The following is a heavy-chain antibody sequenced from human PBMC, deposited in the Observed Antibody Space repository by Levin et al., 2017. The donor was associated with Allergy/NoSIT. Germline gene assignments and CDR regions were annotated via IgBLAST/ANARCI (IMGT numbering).Heavy chain of an antibody. CDR2: IYYSGST. Sequence: SETLSLTCTVSGGSISSYYWSWIRQPPGKGLEWIGYIYYSGSTNYNPSLKSRVTISVDTSKNQFSLKLSSVTAADTAVYYCARGATVTPHYYYYYGMDVWGHGTTVTVSS. J-gene: IGHJ6*02. V-gene: IGHV4-59*01. CDR3: ARGATVTPHYYYYYGMDV. D-gene: IGHD4-17*01. CDR1: GGSISSYY.